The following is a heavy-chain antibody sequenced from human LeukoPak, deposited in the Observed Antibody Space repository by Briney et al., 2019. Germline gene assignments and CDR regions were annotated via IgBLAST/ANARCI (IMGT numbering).Heavy chain of an antibody. CDR3: ARDGQRLAPYAMDV. CDR1: GFTVSSSY. V-gene: IGHV3-53*01. Sequence: GGSLRLSCAASGFTVSSSYMSWVRQAPGKGLEWVSVFYSGGKTYYTDSVKGRFTISRDNSKNTLYLQMNSLRAEDTAVYYCARDGQRLAPYAMDVWGQGTTITVSS. J-gene: IGHJ6*02. D-gene: IGHD6-25*01. CDR2: FYSGGKT.